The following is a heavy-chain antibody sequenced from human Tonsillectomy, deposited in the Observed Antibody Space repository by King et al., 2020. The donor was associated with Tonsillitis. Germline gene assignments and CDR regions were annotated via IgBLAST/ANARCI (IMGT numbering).Heavy chain of an antibody. V-gene: IGHV3-23*01. Sequence: QLQESGGGLVQPGGSLRLSCAASGFTFSSYAMSWVRQAPGKGLEWVSAISGGGGSAYYADSVKGRFTISRDNPKNTLYLQMNSLRAEDTAVYYCAKDITRIHYYYDGSGYYYPFDYWGQGTLVTVSS. J-gene: IGHJ4*02. CDR2: ISGGGGSA. CDR1: GFTFSSYA. D-gene: IGHD3-22*01. CDR3: AKDITRIHYYYDGSGYYYPFDY.